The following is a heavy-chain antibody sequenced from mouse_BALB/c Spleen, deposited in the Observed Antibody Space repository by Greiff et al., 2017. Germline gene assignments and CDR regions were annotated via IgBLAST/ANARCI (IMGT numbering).Heavy chain of an antibody. V-gene: IGHV3-6*02. CDR1: GYSITSGYY. CDR3: ARGVGFAY. Sequence: EVQLQQSGPGLVKPSQSLSLTCSVTGYSITSGYYWNWIRQFPGNKLEWMGYISYDGSNNYNPSLKNRISITRDTSKNQFFLKLNSVTTEDTATYCCARGVGFAYWGQGTLVTVSA. J-gene: IGHJ3*01. CDR2: ISYDGSN.